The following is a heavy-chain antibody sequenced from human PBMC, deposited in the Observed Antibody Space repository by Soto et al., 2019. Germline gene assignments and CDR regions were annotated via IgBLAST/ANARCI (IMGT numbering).Heavy chain of an antibody. CDR3: ARGPTRERWFGDFDY. J-gene: IGHJ4*02. CDR1: GFTFSSYG. CDR2: IWYDGSNK. D-gene: IGHD3-10*01. Sequence: LRLSCAASGFTFSSYGMHWVRQAPGKGLEWVAVIWYDGSNKYYADSVKGRFTISRDNSKNTLYLQMNSLRAEDTAVYYCARGPTRERWFGDFDYCGPGTLVTVSS. V-gene: IGHV3-33*01.